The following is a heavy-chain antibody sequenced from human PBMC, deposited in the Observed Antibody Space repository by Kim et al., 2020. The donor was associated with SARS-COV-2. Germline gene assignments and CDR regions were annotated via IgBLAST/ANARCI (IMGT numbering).Heavy chain of an antibody. D-gene: IGHD1-26*01. CDR1: GFTFSSYE. Sequence: GGSLRLSCAASGFTFSSYEMNWVRQAPGKGLEWVSYISSSGSTIYYADSVKGRFTISRDNAKNSLYLQMNSLRAEDTAVYYCASRRVVGATDYYYYGMDVWGQGTTVTVSS. V-gene: IGHV3-48*03. J-gene: IGHJ6*02. CDR3: ASRRVVGATDYYYYGMDV. CDR2: ISSSGSTI.